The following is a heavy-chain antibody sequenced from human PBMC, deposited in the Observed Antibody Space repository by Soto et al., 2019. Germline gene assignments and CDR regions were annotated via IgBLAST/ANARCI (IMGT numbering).Heavy chain of an antibody. CDR2: INPSGGST. Sequence: ASVKVSCKASGYTFTSYYMHWVRQAPGQGLEWMGIINPSGGSTSYAQKFQGRVTMTRDTSTSTVYMELSSLRSEDTAVYYCARYCSGGSCYSDKGFDYWGQGTLVTVSS. J-gene: IGHJ4*02. CDR3: ARYCSGGSCYSDKGFDY. V-gene: IGHV1-46*01. CDR1: GYTFTSYY. D-gene: IGHD2-15*01.